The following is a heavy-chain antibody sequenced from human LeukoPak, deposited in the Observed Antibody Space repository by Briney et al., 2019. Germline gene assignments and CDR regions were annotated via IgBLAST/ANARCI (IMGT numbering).Heavy chain of an antibody. CDR3: TQSNY. J-gene: IGHJ4*02. V-gene: IGHV3-73*01. Sequence: GGSLRLSCAASGFTFSGSPILWVRQASGKGLEWVGRIRSKADNYATAYAASVQGRRTISRDDSKSTAYLQLNSLKTEDTAVYYCTQSNYWGQGALVTVSS. CDR2: IRSKADNYAT. CDR1: GFTFSGSP.